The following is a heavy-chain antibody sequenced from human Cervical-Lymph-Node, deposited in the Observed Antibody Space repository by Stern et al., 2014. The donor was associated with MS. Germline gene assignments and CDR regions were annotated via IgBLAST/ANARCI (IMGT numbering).Heavy chain of an antibody. CDR2: IAWDDDK. CDR3: ARIYSPSSGWYRFDY. Sequence: QVTLRESGPALVKPTQTLTLTCTFSGFSLSTSGTRVSWIRQPPGKALEWLARIAWDDDKFYSTSLKTRLTISKDTSKNQVVLTMTNMDPVDTATYYCARIYSPSSGWYRFDYWGQGTLVTVSS. CDR1: GFSLSTSGTR. J-gene: IGHJ4*02. V-gene: IGHV2-70*04. D-gene: IGHD6-19*01.